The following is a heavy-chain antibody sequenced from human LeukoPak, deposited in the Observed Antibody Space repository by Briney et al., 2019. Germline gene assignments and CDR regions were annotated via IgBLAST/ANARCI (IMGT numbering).Heavy chain of an antibody. CDR1: GGSISTGGYY. D-gene: IGHD6-19*01. Sequence: SETLSLTCVVSGGSISTGGYYWTWIRQPPGQDLEWIGSINHSGSTYYNPSPKSRVTMSLDRSKNQFSLNLSSVTAADTAVYYCATPSPWLADKYFQHWGQGTLVTVSS. J-gene: IGHJ1*01. CDR2: INHSGST. V-gene: IGHV4-30-2*01. CDR3: ATPSPWLADKYFQH.